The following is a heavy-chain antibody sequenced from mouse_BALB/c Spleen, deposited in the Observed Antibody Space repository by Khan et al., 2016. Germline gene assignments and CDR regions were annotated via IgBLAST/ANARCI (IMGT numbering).Heavy chain of an antibody. Sequence: VQLQQPGPELVKPGASVKVSCKASGYSFIDYNMYWVKQSHGKSLEWIGYIDPYNGGNNYNQKFKDKATLTVDKSSSTAFMHLNSLTSEDSAVYYCAKDYNASSYVTWFAYWGQGTLVTVSA. CDR3: AKDYNASSYVTWFAY. J-gene: IGHJ3*01. CDR2: IDPYNGGN. CDR1: GYSFIDYN. D-gene: IGHD1-1*01. V-gene: IGHV1S135*01.